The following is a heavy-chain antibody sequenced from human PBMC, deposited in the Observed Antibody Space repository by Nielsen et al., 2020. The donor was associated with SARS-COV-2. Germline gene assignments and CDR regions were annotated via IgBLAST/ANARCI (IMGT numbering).Heavy chain of an antibody. V-gene: IGHV3-30*04. D-gene: IGHD2-15*01. CDR2: ISFDGSDK. CDR3: ARDGWFSDSNDGFDI. CDR1: GFIFSSHA. J-gene: IGHJ3*02. Sequence: GGSLRLSCAASGFIFSSHAMHWVRQAPGKGLEWVATISFDGSDKYYADSVKGRFTISRDSAKNSVFLQMNSLRGDDTAVYYCARDGWFSDSNDGFDIWGQGTLVTVSS.